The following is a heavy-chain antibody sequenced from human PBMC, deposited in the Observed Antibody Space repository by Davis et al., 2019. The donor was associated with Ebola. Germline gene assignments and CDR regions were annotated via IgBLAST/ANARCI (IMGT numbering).Heavy chain of an antibody. D-gene: IGHD1-26*01. CDR3: SGSGGSNDY. CDR2: IRSKANSYAT. Sequence: GESLKISCAASGFTFSGSAMHWVRQASGKGLEWVGRIRSKANSYATAYAASVKGRFTIPRDDSKNTAYLQMNSLKTEDTAVYYCSGSGGSNDYWGQGTLVTVSS. V-gene: IGHV3-73*01. J-gene: IGHJ4*02. CDR1: GFTFSGSA.